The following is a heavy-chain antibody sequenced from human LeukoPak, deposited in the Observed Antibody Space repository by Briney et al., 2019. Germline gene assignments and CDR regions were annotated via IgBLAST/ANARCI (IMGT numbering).Heavy chain of an antibody. D-gene: IGHD4-17*01. CDR3: ASSPPGVTTYWYFDL. CDR2: IYSGGST. Sequence: PGGSLRLSCAASGFTVSSNYMSWVRQAPGKGLEWVSVIYSGGSTYYADSVKGRFTISRDNSKNTLYLQMNSLRAEDTAVYYCASSPPGVTTYWYFDLWGRGTLVTVSS. CDR1: GFTVSSNY. V-gene: IGHV3-53*01. J-gene: IGHJ2*01.